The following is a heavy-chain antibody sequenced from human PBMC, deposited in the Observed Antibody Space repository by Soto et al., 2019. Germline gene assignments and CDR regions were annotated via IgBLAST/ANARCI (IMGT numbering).Heavy chain of an antibody. CDR3: AKGSYYYDSSGYYPLFGFDY. V-gene: IGHV1-69*13. Sequence: SVKISCKASGGTFSSYAISWVRQAPGQGLEWMGGIIPIFGTANYAQKFQGRVTITADESTSTAYMELSSLRSEDTAVYYCAKGSYYYDSSGYYPLFGFDYWGQGTLVTVSS. CDR1: GGTFSSYA. CDR2: IIPIFGTA. D-gene: IGHD3-22*01. J-gene: IGHJ4*02.